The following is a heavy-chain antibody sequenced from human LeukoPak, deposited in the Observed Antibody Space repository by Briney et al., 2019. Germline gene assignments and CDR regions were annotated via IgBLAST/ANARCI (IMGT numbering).Heavy chain of an antibody. J-gene: IGHJ4*02. CDR2: IRYDGSNK. CDR3: ARVGYSGWNLEY. CDR1: GFTFSSYG. V-gene: IGHV3-30*02. Sequence: PGGSLRLSCAASGFTFSSYGMHWVRQAPGKGLEWVAFIRYDGSNKYYADSVKGRFTISRDNSKNTLYLQMNSLRAEDTAVYYRARVGYSGWNLEYWGQGTLVTVSS. D-gene: IGHD5-12*01.